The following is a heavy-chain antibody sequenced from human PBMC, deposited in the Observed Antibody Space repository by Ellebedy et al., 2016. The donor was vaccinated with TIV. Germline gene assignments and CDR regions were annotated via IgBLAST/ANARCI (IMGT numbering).Heavy chain of an antibody. CDR1: AFPFGAYS. J-gene: IGHJ4*02. CDR2: IRSHTYGGTT. CDR3: ARDSSGWSRDY. Sequence: PGGSLRLSCTASAFPFGAYSVSWLRQAPGKGLEWVGLIRSHTYGGTTEYAASVKGRFIISRDESKSTANLDLNSLKTEDTAVYYCARDSSGWSRDYWGQGTLVTVSS. V-gene: IGHV3-49*03. D-gene: IGHD6-19*01.